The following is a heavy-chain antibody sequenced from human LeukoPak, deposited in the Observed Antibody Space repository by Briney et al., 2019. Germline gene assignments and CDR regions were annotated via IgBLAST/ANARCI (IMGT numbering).Heavy chain of an antibody. CDR1: GYTFTSYA. D-gene: IGHD3-10*01. V-gene: IGHV1-3*01. J-gene: IGHJ4*02. CDR2: INAGNGNT. CDR3: ARKTYYYGSGSYFDY. Sequence: ASVTVSCKASGYTFTSYAMHWVRQAPGQRLEWMGWINAGNGNTKYSQKFQGRVTITRDTSASTAYMELSSLRSEDAAMYYCARKTYYYGSGSYFDYWGQGTLVTVSS.